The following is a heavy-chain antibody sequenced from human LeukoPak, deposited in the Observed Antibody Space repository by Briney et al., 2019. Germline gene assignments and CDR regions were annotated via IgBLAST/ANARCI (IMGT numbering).Heavy chain of an antibody. V-gene: IGHV4-59*01. CDR2: IYYSGST. D-gene: IGHD3-22*01. CDR1: GGSISSYY. J-gene: IGHJ6*02. CDR3: ARFDSSGYYYYYYGMDV. Sequence: SETLSLTCTVSGGSISSYYWSWIRQPPGKGLEWIGYIYYSGSTNYNPSLKSRVTISVDTSKNQFSLKLSSVTAADTAVYYCARFDSSGYYYYYYGMDVWGQGTTVTVSS.